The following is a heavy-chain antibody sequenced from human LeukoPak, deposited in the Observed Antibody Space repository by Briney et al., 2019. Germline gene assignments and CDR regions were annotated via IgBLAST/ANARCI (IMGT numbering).Heavy chain of an antibody. CDR3: ARGGMGNWFDS. D-gene: IGHD5-24*01. J-gene: IGHJ5*01. CDR1: GFTFSSYA. Sequence: PTGGSLRLSCAASGFTFSSYAMHWVRQAPGKGLQWAAAISYDGDNKYYADFVKGRFTISIDHSKNTLYLQMNSLRTEDTAVYYCARGGMGNWFDSWGQGTLVTVSS. CDR2: ISYDGDNK. V-gene: IGHV3-30-3*01.